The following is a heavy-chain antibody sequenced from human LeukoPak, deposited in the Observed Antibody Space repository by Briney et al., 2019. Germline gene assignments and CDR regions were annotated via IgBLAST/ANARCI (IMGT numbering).Heavy chain of an antibody. CDR2: INPRGGST. V-gene: IGHV1-46*01. D-gene: IGHD2-21*02. CDR1: GYIFTTYY. J-gene: IGHJ4*02. Sequence: ASVKVSCKASGYIFTTYYMHWLRQAPGQGHEWMGIINPRGGSTDYAQKFQGRVTMTSDTSTSTVYMELKNLRSEDTAVYFCARVGATGATADNWGQGTLVTVSS. CDR3: ARVGATGATADN.